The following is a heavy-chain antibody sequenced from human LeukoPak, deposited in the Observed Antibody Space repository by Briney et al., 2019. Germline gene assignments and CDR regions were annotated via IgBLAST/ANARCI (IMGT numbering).Heavy chain of an antibody. CDR3: ARERLVISYYYYGMDV. V-gene: IGHV3-33*01. CDR1: GFTFSSYG. CDR2: IWYDGSNK. Sequence: PGGSLRLSCAASGFTFSSYGMHWVRQAPGKGLEWVAVIWYDGSNKYYADSVKGRFTISRDNSKNTLYLQMNSLRAEDTAVYYCARERLVISYYYYGMDVWGQGTTVTVSS. J-gene: IGHJ6*02. D-gene: IGHD3-9*01.